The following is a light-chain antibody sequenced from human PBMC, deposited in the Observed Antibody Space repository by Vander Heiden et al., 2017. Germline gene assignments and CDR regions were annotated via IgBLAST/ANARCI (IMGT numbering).Light chain of an antibody. CDR1: SSVVGGSDY. Sequence: QSALTHPASVSGSPGQSITISCTGTSSVVGGSDYVSWFQQHPGKAPKLVIYDVSNRPSGVSNRVSGSKSGNTASLTISGLQAEDGADYYCSSYASGSIWVFGGGTKLTVL. J-gene: IGLJ3*02. CDR2: DVS. V-gene: IGLV2-14*03. CDR3: SSYASGSIWV.